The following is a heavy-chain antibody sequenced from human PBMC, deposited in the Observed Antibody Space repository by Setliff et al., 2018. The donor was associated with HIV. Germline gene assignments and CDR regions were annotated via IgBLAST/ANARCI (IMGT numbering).Heavy chain of an antibody. CDR2: ISWNSGSI. V-gene: IGHV3-9*01. Sequence: GGSLRLSCAASGFTFDDYAMHWVRQAPGKGLEWVSGISWNSGSIGYAYSVKGRFTISRNTSISTAYMELTSLRSEDTAVYYCAINDRTYFYDSSGYYGNWFDPWGQGTLVTVSS. D-gene: IGHD3-22*01. CDR1: GFTFDDYA. CDR3: AINDRTYFYDSSGYYGNWFDP. J-gene: IGHJ5*02.